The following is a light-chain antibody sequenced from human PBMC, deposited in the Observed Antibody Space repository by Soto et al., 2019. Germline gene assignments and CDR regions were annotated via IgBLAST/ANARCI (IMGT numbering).Light chain of an antibody. J-gene: IGKJ3*01. V-gene: IGKV1-33*01. CDR3: HQYADPPPT. Sequence: DIQMTQSPSSLSASVGDRVTITCQASQHISTYLTWFQQKPGKAPELLIYYASNLVPGFPSRFSGSVSGNDFTFTISSLQPEDFESYYCHQYADPPPTCGPGTKVDIK. CDR1: QHISTY. CDR2: YAS.